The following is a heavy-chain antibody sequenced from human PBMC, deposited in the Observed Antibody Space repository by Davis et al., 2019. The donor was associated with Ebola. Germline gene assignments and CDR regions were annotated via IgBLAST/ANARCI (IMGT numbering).Heavy chain of an antibody. J-gene: IGHJ6*03. CDR3: ARSVVPAAQYYYYYMDV. CDR1: GGTFSSYA. CDR2: IIPIFGTA. D-gene: IGHD2-2*01. Sequence: SVKVSCKASGGTFSSYAISWVRQAPGQGLEWMGGIIPIFGTANYAQKFQGRVTITTDESTSTAYMELSSLRSEDTAVYYCARSVVPAAQYYYYYMDVWGKGTTVTVSS. V-gene: IGHV1-69*05.